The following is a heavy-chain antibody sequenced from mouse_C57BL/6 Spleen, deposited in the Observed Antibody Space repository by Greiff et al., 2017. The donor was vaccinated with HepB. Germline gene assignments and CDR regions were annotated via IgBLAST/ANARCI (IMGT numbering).Heavy chain of an antibody. CDR3: ARSSSTAQAVHYYAMDY. CDR1: GYTFTDYY. V-gene: IGHV1-75*01. Sequence: QVQLQQSGPELVKPGASVKISCKASGYTFTDYYINWVKQRPGQGLEWIGWIFPGSGSTYYNEKFKGKATLTVDKSSSTAYMLLSSLTSEDSAVYFCARSSSTAQAVHYYAMDYWGQGTSVTVSS. D-gene: IGHD3-2*02. J-gene: IGHJ4*01. CDR2: IFPGSGST.